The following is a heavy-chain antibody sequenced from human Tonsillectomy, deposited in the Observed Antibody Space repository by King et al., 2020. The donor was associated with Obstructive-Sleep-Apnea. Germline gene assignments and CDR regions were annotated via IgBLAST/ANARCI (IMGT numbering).Heavy chain of an antibody. J-gene: IGHJ4*02. CDR3: ARDRVCGY. CDR1: VFTFSSYI. CDR2: IMSSRITI. V-gene: IGHV3-48*04. Sequence: VQLVESGGGLVQPGGSLRLSCAASVFTFSSYIKNCVRQAPGKGLEWVSYIMSSRITIYYTDSVKGRFTISRDNAKNSLYLQMNSLRAEDTAVYYCARDRVCGYWGQGTLVTVSS. D-gene: IGHD2-21*01.